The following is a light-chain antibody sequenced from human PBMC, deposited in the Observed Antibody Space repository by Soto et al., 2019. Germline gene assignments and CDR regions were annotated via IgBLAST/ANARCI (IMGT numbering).Light chain of an antibody. V-gene: IGLV2-14*01. CDR1: SSDVGSYNY. J-gene: IGLJ1*01. CDR3: GSYQTITTYA. Sequence: SALTQPAYVSVSPGQSIAISCTGTSSDVGSYNYVSWYQQHPDKAPKLILYDVTNRPSGVSNRFSGSKSGNTASLTISEPQAENEADNYCGSYQTITTYAFGPGTKVTV. CDR2: DVT.